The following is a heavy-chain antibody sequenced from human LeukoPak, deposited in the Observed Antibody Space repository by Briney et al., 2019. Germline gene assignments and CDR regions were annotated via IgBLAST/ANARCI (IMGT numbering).Heavy chain of an antibody. J-gene: IGHJ4*02. D-gene: IGHD3-3*01. CDR1: GFTFSIYA. Sequence: GGSLRLSCAGSGFTFSIYAMNWFRQAPGKGLEWVSGLRGDGRIEYYADSVKGRFTISRDNSKNTLSLQMNNLRAEDTAVYYCTRDLCLQFLGPFDSWGQGTLVTVSS. V-gene: IGHV3-23*01. CDR3: TRDLCLQFLGPFDS. CDR2: LRGDGRIE.